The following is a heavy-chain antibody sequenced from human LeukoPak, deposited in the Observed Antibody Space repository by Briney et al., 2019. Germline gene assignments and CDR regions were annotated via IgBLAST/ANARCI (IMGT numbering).Heavy chain of an antibody. V-gene: IGHV4-61*01. CDR2: IYYSGST. D-gene: IGHD3-22*01. Sequence: SETLSLTCTVSGGSISSSSYYWSWIRQPPGKGLEWIGYIYYSGSTNYNPSLKSRVTISVDTSKNQFSLKLSSVTAADTAVYYCARAHYYDSSGYQLLDYWGQGTLVTVSS. CDR1: GGSISSSSYY. CDR3: ARAHYYDSSGYQLLDY. J-gene: IGHJ4*02.